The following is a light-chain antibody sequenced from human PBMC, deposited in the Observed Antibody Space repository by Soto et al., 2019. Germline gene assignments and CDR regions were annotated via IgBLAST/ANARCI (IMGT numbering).Light chain of an antibody. J-gene: IGKJ4*01. V-gene: IGKV3-20*01. CDR2: GAS. CDR3: QQLNNYPLT. Sequence: EIVLTQSPCTLSLSPGERATLSCRASQSVSNNYLAWYQQKPGQAPRPLIYGASNRATGIPDRFSGSGSDTEFTLTISSLQPEDFATYYCQQLNNYPLTFGGGTKVDIK. CDR1: QSVSNNY.